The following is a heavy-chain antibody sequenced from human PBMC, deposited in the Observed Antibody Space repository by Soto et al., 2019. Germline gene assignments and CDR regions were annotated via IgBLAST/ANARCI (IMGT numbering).Heavy chain of an antibody. CDR2: IKSKTDGGTT. CDR3: TTLSYSNYVGGMDV. CDR1: GFTFGNAW. J-gene: IGHJ6*02. Sequence: GGSLRLSCAASGFTFGNAWMSWVRQAPGKGLEWVGRIKSKTDGGTTDYAAPVKGRFTISRDDSKNTLYLQMNSLKTEDTAVYYCTTLSYSNYVGGMDVWGQGTTVTVSS. V-gene: IGHV3-15*01. D-gene: IGHD4-4*01.